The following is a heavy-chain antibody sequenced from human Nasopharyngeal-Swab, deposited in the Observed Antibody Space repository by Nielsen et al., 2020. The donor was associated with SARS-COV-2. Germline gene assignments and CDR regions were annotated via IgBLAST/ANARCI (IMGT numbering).Heavy chain of an antibody. Sequence: SCAAAGFAFSGSAMHWVRQASGKGLEWVGRIRSKANSYATAYAASVKGRFTISRDDSKNTAYLQMNSLKTEDTAVYYCTRRAMVSRYYYYYGMDVWGQGTTVTVSS. CDR3: TRRAMVSRYYYYYGMDV. CDR1: GFAFSGSA. J-gene: IGHJ6*02. V-gene: IGHV3-73*01. D-gene: IGHD5-18*01. CDR2: IRSKANSYAT.